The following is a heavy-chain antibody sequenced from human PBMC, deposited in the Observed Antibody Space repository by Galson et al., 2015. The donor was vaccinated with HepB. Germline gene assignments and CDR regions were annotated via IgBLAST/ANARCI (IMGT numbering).Heavy chain of an antibody. CDR1: GFTFGSSV. J-gene: IGHJ6*04. CDR2: ISASGGST. Sequence: SLRLSCAASGFTFGSSVMAWVRQAPGKGLEWVSGISASGGSTYHVDSVKGRFTISRDNSKSTLFLQMDSLRAEDTAVYFCAKEQQWLGGGMDVWGKGTTVTVSS. D-gene: IGHD6-19*01. V-gene: IGHV3-23*01. CDR3: AKEQQWLGGGMDV.